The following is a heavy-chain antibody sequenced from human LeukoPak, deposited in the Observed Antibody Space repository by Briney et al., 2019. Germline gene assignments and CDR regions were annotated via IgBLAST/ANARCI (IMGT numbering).Heavy chain of an antibody. V-gene: IGHV3-23*01. J-gene: IGHJ4*02. CDR2: ISGGGGST. D-gene: IGHD6-19*01. Sequence: GGSLRLSCAASGFTFSNYAMSWVRQAPGKGLEWVSGISGGGGSTYYADSVKGRFTISRDNSKNTLHLEMSSLRAEDTAVYYCAKGHNSGWSGHFDYWGQGTLVTVSS. CDR3: AKGHNSGWSGHFDY. CDR1: GFTFSNYA.